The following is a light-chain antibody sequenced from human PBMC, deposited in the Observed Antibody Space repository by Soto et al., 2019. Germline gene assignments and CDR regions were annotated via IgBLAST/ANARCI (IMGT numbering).Light chain of an antibody. J-gene: IGLJ1*01. CDR1: SSDVGGYNY. CDR2: DVS. V-gene: IGLV2-14*01. CDR3: SSYTSSTTYV. Sequence: QSVLTQPASVSASPGQSIATSCTGTSSDVGGYNYVSWYQQHPGKAPKLMIYDVSNRPSGVSNRFSGSKSGNTASLTISGLQAEDEADYYCSSYTSSTTYVFGTGTKVTV.